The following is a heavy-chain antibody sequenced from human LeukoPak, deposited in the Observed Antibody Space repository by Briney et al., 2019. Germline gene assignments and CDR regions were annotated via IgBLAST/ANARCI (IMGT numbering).Heavy chain of an antibody. CDR3: ASSLPPHSMYYYYGMDV. Sequence: GASVKVSCKASGGTFSSYAISWVRQATGQGLEWMGWMNPNSGNTGYAQKFQGRVTMTRNTSISTAYMELSSLRSEDTAVYYCASSLPPHSMYYYYGMDVWGQGTTVTVSS. CDR1: GGTFSSYA. V-gene: IGHV1-8*02. J-gene: IGHJ6*02. CDR2: MNPNSGNT.